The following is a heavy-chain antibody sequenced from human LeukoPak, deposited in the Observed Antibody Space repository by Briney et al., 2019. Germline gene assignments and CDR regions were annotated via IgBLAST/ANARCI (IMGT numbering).Heavy chain of an antibody. V-gene: IGHV3-66*02. J-gene: IGHJ6*02. CDR2: IYSGGST. CDR3: ARDRTMVRGVIAGYYYGMDV. CDR1: GFTVSSNY. D-gene: IGHD3-10*01. Sequence: GGSLRLSCAASGFTVSSNYMSWVRQAPGKGLEWVSVIYSGGSTYYADSVKGRFTISRDNPKNTLYLQMNSLRAEDTAVYYCARDRTMVRGVIAGYYYGMDVWGQGTTVTVSS.